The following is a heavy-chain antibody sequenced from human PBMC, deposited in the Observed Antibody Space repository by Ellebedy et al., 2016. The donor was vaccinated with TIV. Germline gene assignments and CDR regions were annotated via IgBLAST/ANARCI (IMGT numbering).Heavy chain of an antibody. J-gene: IGHJ4*02. CDR3: TTQGIAAADDHG. CDR2: IKSKTDGGTT. D-gene: IGHD6-13*01. CDR1: GFTFSSYA. Sequence: GGSLRLXXAASGFTFSSYAMHWVRQAPGKGLEWVGRIKSKTDGGTTDYAAPVKGRFTISRDDSKNTLYLQMNSLKTEDTAVYYCTTQGIAAADDHGWGQGTLVTVSS. V-gene: IGHV3-15*01.